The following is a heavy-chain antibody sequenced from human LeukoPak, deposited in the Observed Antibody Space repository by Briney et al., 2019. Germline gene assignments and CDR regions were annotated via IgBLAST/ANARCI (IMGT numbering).Heavy chain of an antibody. J-gene: IGHJ5*02. CDR1: GFTFSSYA. Sequence: GGSLRLSCAASGFTFSSYAVSWVRQAPGEGLEWVSAITGSGGYTYNADSVKGRFTISRDNSKNTLYLQMNSLRAEDTAVYYCAKVGVAGGYYWFDPWGQGTLVTVSS. CDR3: AKVGVAGGYYWFDP. V-gene: IGHV3-23*01. CDR2: ITGSGGYT. D-gene: IGHD6-19*01.